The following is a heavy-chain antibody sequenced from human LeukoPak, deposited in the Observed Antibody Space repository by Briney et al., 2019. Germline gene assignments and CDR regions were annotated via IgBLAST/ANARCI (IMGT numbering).Heavy chain of an antibody. V-gene: IGHV3-23*01. CDR1: GFTFSSYA. CDR3: AKDRVVVVAAALYFDS. Sequence: PGGTLRLSCAASGFTFSSYAMSWVRQAPGKGLEWVSAISGSGGSTYYADSVKGRFTISRDNSKNTLFVQMNSLRAEDTAIYYCAKDRVVVVAAALYFDSWGQGTLVTVSS. D-gene: IGHD2-15*01. CDR2: ISGSGGST. J-gene: IGHJ4*02.